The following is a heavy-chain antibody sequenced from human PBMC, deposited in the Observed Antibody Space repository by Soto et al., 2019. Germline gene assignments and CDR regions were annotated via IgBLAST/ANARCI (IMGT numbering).Heavy chain of an antibody. Sequence: ASLKVSCKVSGYTLTELSMHWVRQAPGKGLEWMGGFDPEDGETIYAQKFQGRVTMTEDTSTDTAYMELSSLRSEDTAVYYCASYAAATYYFDYWGQGTLVNVSS. D-gene: IGHD2-8*01. J-gene: IGHJ4*02. CDR1: GYTLTELS. CDR3: ASYAAATYYFDY. V-gene: IGHV1-24*01. CDR2: FDPEDGET.